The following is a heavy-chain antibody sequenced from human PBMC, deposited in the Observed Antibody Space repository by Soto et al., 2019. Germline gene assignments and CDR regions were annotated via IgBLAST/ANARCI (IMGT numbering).Heavy chain of an antibody. CDR2: ISAYNGNT. Sequence: GASVKVSCKASGYTFTSYGISWVRQAPGQGLEWMGWISAYNGNTNYAQKLQGRVTMTTDTSTSTAYMELRSLRSDDTAVYYCAISGAYCTGITCLFDYFWGLGTLVTVSS. V-gene: IGHV1-18*01. D-gene: IGHD2-8*01. CDR1: GYTFTSYG. CDR3: AISGAYCTGITCLFDYF. J-gene: IGHJ4*02.